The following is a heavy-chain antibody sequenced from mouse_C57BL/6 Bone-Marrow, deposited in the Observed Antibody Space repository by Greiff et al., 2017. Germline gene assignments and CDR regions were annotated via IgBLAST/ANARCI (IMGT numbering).Heavy chain of an antibody. V-gene: IGHV2-9*01. D-gene: IGHD4-1*01. Sequence: QVQLKESGPGLVAPSQSLSITCTVSGFSLTSYGVDWVRQPPGQGLEWMGVIWGGGRTNKNSAILSRLSTSKEDYKGQVSLKMHSPQTDDTAMYYCSKHSWGLFDYWGQGTLVTVSA. CDR3: SKHSWGLFDY. J-gene: IGHJ3*01. CDR2: IWGGGRT. CDR1: GFSLTSYG.